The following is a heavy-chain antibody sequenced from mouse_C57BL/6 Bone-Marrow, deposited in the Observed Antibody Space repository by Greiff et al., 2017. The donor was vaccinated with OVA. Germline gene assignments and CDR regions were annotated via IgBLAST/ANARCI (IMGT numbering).Heavy chain of an antibody. CDR3: ARYRLLRNWYFDV. CDR2: INPNNGGT. CDR1: GYTFTDYY. J-gene: IGHJ1*03. D-gene: IGHD1-1*01. Sequence: EVQLQQSGPELVKPGASVKISCKASGYTFTDYYMNWVKQSHGKSLEWIGDINPNNGGTSYNQKFKGKATLTVDKSSSTAYMELRSLTSEDSAVYYCARYRLLRNWYFDVWGTGTTVTVSS. V-gene: IGHV1-26*01.